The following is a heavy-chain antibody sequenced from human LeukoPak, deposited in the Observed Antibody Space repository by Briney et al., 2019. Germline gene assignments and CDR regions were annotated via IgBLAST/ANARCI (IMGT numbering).Heavy chain of an antibody. CDR3: ARVLNNYDRSGYSAADY. J-gene: IGHJ4*02. CDR1: GFGFSAYG. Sequence: LGGSLRLSCAASGFGFSAYGMHWVRQAPGKGLDWVAVIWYDGTNKDYADSVKGRFTISRDNSKNTLYLQMNSLRAEDTAVYYCARVLNNYDRSGYSAADYWGQGTLVTVSS. D-gene: IGHD3-22*01. CDR2: IWYDGTNK. V-gene: IGHV3-33*01.